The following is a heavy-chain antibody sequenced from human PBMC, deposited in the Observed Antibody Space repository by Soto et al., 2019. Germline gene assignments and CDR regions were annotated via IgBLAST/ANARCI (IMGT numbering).Heavy chain of an antibody. V-gene: IGHV3-23*01. J-gene: IGHJ4*02. Sequence: GGSLRLSCAASGFNFSNFAMSWVRQAPGKGLEWVSAISGSGGSTYYADSVKGRFTISRDNSKNTLYLQMNSLRAEDTAVYYCAKDTRGYGFDYWGQGTVVTVSS. CDR1: GFNFSNFA. CDR3: AKDTRGYGFDY. D-gene: IGHD5-12*01. CDR2: ISGSGGST.